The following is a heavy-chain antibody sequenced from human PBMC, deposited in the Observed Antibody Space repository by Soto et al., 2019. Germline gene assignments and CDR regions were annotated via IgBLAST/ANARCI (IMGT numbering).Heavy chain of an antibody. CDR1: GYTFSSYY. D-gene: IGHD2-2*01. J-gene: IGHJ6*02. CDR3: ARGHCTSTSCHYYYYGMDG. CDR2: INPNGGST. V-gene: IGHV1-46*01. Sequence: ASVKVSCKASGYTFSSYYMHWVRQAPGQGLEWMGIINPNGGSTSYTQKFQGRVTMTRDTPTSTVHMELSSLTSEDTAVYFCARGHCTSTSCHYYYYGMDGWGQGTTVTGSS.